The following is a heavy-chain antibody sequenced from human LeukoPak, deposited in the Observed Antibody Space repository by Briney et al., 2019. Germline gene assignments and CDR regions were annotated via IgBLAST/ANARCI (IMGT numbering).Heavy chain of an antibody. CDR3: ARHVEDSRAGMDSSGYSFSYYFDY. Sequence: VESLKISCKGSGYSFTSYWIGWVRQIPGKGLEWMGIIYPGDSDTRYSPSFQGQVTISADKSTSTAYLQWSSLKASDTAMYYCARHVEDSRAGMDSSGYSFSYYFDYWGQGTLVTVSS. V-gene: IGHV5-51*01. CDR2: IYPGDSDT. J-gene: IGHJ4*02. D-gene: IGHD3-22*01. CDR1: GYSFTSYW.